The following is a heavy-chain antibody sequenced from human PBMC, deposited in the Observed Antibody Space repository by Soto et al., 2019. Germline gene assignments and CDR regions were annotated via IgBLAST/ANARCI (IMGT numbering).Heavy chain of an antibody. V-gene: IGHV1-8*01. D-gene: IGHD2-15*01. CDR1: GYPFSAFD. J-gene: IGHJ4*02. CDR2: MNPDSGDT. CDR3: VRHPVGVATPGDDY. Sequence: QVQLVQSGAEVKKPGASVKVSCEASGYPFSAFDINWVRQAGGQGLEWMGWMNPDSGDTAFAQRFQDRITMTRSTSISTAYMELSRLTSHDTAVYICVRHPVGVATPGDDYWGQGTLVTVSS.